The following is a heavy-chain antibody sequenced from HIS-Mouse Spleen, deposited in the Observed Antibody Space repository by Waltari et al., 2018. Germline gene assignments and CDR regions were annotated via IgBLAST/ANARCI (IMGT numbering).Heavy chain of an antibody. CDR1: GGSFSGYY. D-gene: IGHD6-13*01. Sequence: QWGAGLLKPSETLSLTCAVYGGSFSGYYWSWIRQPPGKGLEWIGEINHSGSTNYNPSLKSRVTISVDTSKNQFSLKLSSVTAADTAVYYCARGQSKVAAAGYYFDYWGQGTLVTVSS. CDR3: ARGQSKVAAAGYYFDY. V-gene: IGHV4-34*01. J-gene: IGHJ4*02. CDR2: INHSGST.